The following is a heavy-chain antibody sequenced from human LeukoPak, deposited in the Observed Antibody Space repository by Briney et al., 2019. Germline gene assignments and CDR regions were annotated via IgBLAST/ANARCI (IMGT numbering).Heavy chain of an antibody. CDR1: GYTFTSYY. CDR2: INPSDGST. D-gene: IGHD6-6*01. V-gene: IGHV1-46*01. J-gene: IGHJ6*03. CDR3: ARDRCSSSSENYYYMDV. Sequence: ASVKVSCQASGYTFTSYYMHWVRQAPGQGLEWMGIINPSDGSTSYAQKFQGRVTMTRDTSTSTVYMELSSLRSEDTAVYSCARDRCSSSSENYYYMDVWGKGTTVTVSS.